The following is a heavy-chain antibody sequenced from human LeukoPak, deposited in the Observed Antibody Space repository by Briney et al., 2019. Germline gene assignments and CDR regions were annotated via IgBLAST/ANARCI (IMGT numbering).Heavy chain of an antibody. CDR2: ICSNGGCT. D-gene: IGHD4-11*01. CDR3: ARWGYYSNYDY. CDR1: GFTFSNFA. J-gene: IGHJ4*02. V-gene: IGHV3-64*01. Sequence: GGSLRLSCAASGFTFSNFAMHWVRQAPGKQLEYVSAICSNGGCTYYANSVQGRFTISRDNSKNTLYLQMGSLRAEDMAVYHCARWGYYSNYDYWGQGTLVTVSS.